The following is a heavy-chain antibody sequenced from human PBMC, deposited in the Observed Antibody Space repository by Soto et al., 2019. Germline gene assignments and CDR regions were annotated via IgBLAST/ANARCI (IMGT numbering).Heavy chain of an antibody. CDR2: TKHKAASYTT. Sequence: PGGSLRLSFAASGFTLSDPFLEWARQAPGKGLEWVGRTKHKAASYTTDYAASVNGRFTISRDDSKNSLYLQMNSLKTEDTAMYYCVTLQFSRWFYWGLGTLVTVSS. CDR3: VTLQFSRWFY. D-gene: IGHD4-4*01. V-gene: IGHV3-72*01. CDR1: GFTLSDPF. J-gene: IGHJ4*02.